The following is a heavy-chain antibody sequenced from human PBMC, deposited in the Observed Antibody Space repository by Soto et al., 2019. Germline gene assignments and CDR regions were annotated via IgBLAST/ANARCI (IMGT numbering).Heavy chain of an antibody. J-gene: IGHJ4*02. CDR1: GFTVSSNY. V-gene: IGHV3-66*04. D-gene: IGHD1-26*01. CDR2: IYSGGST. Sequence: GESLKISCAASGFTVSSNYMSRVRQAPGKGLEWVSVIYSGGSTYYADSVKGRFTISRDNSKNTLYLQMNSLRAEDTAVYFFARRRGFDYWGQGTLVTVSS. CDR3: ARRRGFDY.